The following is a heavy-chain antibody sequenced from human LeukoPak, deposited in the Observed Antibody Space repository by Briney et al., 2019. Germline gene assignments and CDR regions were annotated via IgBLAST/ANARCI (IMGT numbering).Heavy chain of an antibody. CDR2: ISKTGTDT. Sequence: GGSLRLSCVASGFTFTNYAMSWIRQAPGKGLEWVSTISKTGTDTYYADSVQGRFTISRDNSENTLYLQMNNLRAEDTAIYYCAKVPYSDYGSGRPPFMDVWGQGTTVAVSS. V-gene: IGHV3-23*01. J-gene: IGHJ6*02. CDR3: AKVPYSDYGSGRPPFMDV. D-gene: IGHD3-10*01. CDR1: GFTFTNYA.